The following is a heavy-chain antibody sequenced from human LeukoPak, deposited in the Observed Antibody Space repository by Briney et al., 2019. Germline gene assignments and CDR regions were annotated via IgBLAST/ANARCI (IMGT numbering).Heavy chain of an antibody. CDR3: VYIRGGGVYPPLDY. V-gene: IGHV1-46*01. Sequence: GASVKVSYKASGYTFTSYYMHWVRQAPGQGLEWMGIINPSGGSTSYAQKFQGRVTMTRDTSTSTVYMELSSLRSEDTAVYYCVYIRGGGVYPPLDYWGQGTLVTVSS. CDR1: GYTFTSYY. J-gene: IGHJ4*02. D-gene: IGHD2-21*01. CDR2: INPSGGST.